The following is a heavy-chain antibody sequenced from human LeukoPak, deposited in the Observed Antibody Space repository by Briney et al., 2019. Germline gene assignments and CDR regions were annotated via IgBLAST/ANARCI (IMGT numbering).Heavy chain of an antibody. J-gene: IGHJ4*02. CDR1: GLSFSGQR. D-gene: IGHD3-16*02. V-gene: IGHV3-7*01. CDR3: GYTNNFYH. CDR2: IKHDGGEK. Sequence: GGSLRLSCVASGLSFSGQRVRQAPGQGLEWVANIKHDGGEKYYVDSVKGRFTISRDDGQNSLSLHMNSVRAEDTAVYYCGYTNNFYHWGQGALVVVSA.